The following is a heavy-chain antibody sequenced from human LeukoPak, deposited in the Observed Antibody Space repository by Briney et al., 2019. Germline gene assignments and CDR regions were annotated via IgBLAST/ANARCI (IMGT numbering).Heavy chain of an antibody. CDR1: GFTFSSYS. J-gene: IGHJ4*02. Sequence: PGGSLRLSCAASGFTFSSYSMNWVRQAPGKGLEWVSSISSSSSYIYYADSVKGRFTISRDNAKNSLYLQMNSLRAEDTAVYYCARDTDGSSSSLDYWGQGTLVTVSS. CDR2: ISSSSSYI. CDR3: ARDTDGSSSSLDY. V-gene: IGHV3-21*01. D-gene: IGHD6-6*01.